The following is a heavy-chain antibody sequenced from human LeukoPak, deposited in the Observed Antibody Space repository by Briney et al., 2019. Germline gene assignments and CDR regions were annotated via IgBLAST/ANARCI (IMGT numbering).Heavy chain of an antibody. J-gene: IGHJ4*02. CDR2: IRSKANSYAT. CDR3: TRPEWPGDY. D-gene: IGHD3-3*01. Sequence: PGGSLRLSCAASGFTFSGSAMHWVRQASGKGLEWVGRIRSKANSYATAYAASVKGRFTISSDDSKNTAYLQMNSLKTEDTAVYYCTRPEWPGDYWGQGTLVTVSS. CDR1: GFTFSGSA. V-gene: IGHV3-73*01.